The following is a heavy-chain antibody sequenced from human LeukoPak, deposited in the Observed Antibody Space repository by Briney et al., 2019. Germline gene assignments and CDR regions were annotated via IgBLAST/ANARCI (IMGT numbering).Heavy chain of an antibody. CDR1: GFTFSSYG. D-gene: IGHD6-19*01. V-gene: IGHV3-23*01. J-gene: IGHJ6*03. CDR3: AKSMGGWYGYYFYYMDV. CDR2: ISGSGGST. Sequence: PGGSLRLSCAASGFTFSSYGMSWVRQAPGKGLEWVSAISGSGGSTYYADSVKGRFTISRDNSKNTLYLQMNSLRAEDTAVYYCAKSMGGWYGYYFYYMDVWGKGTTVTVSS.